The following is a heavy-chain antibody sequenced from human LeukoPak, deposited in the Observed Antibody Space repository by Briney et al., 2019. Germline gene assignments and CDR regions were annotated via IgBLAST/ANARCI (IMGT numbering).Heavy chain of an antibody. CDR3: ARDADYYFDQ. V-gene: IGHV3-20*04. Sequence: GGSLRLSCAASGFTFDDYGMSWVRQAPGKGLEWVSSIDWNGSSTGYADSVKGRFTISRDDAKNSLYLQMNSLRAEDTALYYCARDADYYFDQWGHGTLVTVSS. CDR1: GFTFDDYG. CDR2: IDWNGSST. J-gene: IGHJ4*01.